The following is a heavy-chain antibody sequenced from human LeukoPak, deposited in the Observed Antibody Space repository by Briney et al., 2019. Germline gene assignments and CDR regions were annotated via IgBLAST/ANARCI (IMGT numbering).Heavy chain of an antibody. CDR2: IIPILGIA. Sequence: GASVKVSCKASGGAFSSYTISWVRQAPGQELEWMGRIIPILGIANYAQKFQGRVTITADKSTSTAYMELSSLRSEDTAVYYCARDRGIAAAGYYDMDVWGQGTTVTVSS. J-gene: IGHJ6*02. V-gene: IGHV1-69*04. CDR1: GGAFSSYT. D-gene: IGHD6-13*01. CDR3: ARDRGIAAAGYYDMDV.